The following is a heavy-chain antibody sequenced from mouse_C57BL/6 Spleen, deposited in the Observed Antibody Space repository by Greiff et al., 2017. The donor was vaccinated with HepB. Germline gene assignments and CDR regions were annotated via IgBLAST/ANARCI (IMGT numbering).Heavy chain of an antibody. Sequence: QVTLKASGPGILQSSQTLSLTCSFSGFSLSTSGMGVSWIRQPSGKGLEWLAHIYWDDDKRYNPSLKSRLTISKDTSRNQVFLKITSVDTADTATYYCARIYYDYAFAYWGQGTLVTVSA. D-gene: IGHD2-4*01. CDR3: ARIYYDYAFAY. CDR2: IYWDDDK. J-gene: IGHJ3*01. V-gene: IGHV8-12*01. CDR1: GFSLSTSGMG.